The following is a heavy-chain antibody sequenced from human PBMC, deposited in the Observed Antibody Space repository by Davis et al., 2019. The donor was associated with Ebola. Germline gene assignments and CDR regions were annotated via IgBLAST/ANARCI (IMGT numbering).Heavy chain of an antibody. CDR2: TYYKSKWYN. D-gene: IGHD5-12*01. V-gene: IGHV6-1*01. CDR1: GDSVSSAG. CDR3: ARGWLRTGLDS. Sequence: HSQTLSLTCAISGDSVSSAGWNWIRQSPSRGLEWLGRTYYKSKWYNDYAVSVKSRITINPDTSKNQFSLQLNSVTPEDTALYYCARGWLRTGLDSWGQGTLVTVSS. J-gene: IGHJ4*02.